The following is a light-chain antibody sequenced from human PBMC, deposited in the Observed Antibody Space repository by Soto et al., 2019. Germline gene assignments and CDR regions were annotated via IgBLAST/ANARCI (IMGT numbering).Light chain of an antibody. V-gene: IGKV3-20*01. CDR3: QQYGSSGT. CDR2: GAS. J-gene: IGKJ1*01. CDR1: QSVSSN. Sequence: IGITPSPTTLSVSSGERATPSFRASQSVSSNLAWYQQKPGQAPRLLIYGASNRATGIPDRFSGSGSGTDFTLTISRLEPEDFAVYYCQQYGSSGTFGQGTKVDIK.